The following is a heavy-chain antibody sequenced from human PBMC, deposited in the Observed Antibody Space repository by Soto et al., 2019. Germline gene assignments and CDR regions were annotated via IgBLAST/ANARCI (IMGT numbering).Heavy chain of an antibody. CDR1: GGTLSDHG. V-gene: IGHV1-69*06. Sequence: QVQLEQSGAEVKKPGSSVKISCKASGGTLSDHGVSWLRQAAGQGLEWVGGTIPVFNTAKYAPKFQGRVTIAPDKSTNIAYMELGSLRSDDTAFYYCARGVYGSGNYYTGPSAFDIWGQGTLVIVSS. CDR3: ARGVYGSGNYYTGPSAFDI. D-gene: IGHD3-10*01. J-gene: IGHJ3*02. CDR2: TIPVFNTA.